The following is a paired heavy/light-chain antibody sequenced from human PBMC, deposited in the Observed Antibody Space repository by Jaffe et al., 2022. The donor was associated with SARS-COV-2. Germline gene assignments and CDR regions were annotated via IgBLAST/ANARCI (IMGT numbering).Heavy chain of an antibody. Sequence: EVQLVESGGGLVKPGGSLRLSCAASGFTFSSYSMNWVRQAPGKGLEWVSSISSSSSYIYYADSVKGRFTISRDNAKNSLYLQMNSLRAEDTAVYYCAREFGPPGLRYFDWPYYYYGMDVWGQGTTVTVSS. V-gene: IGHV3-21*01. CDR2: ISSSSSYI. CDR1: GFTFSSYS. CDR3: AREFGPPGLRYFDWPYYYYGMDV. J-gene: IGHJ6*02. D-gene: IGHD3-9*01.
Light chain of an antibody. Sequence: DIQMTQSPSSVSASVGDRVTITCRASQGISSWLAWYQQKPGKAPKLLIYAASSLQSGVPSRFSGSGSGTDFTLTISSLQPEDFATYYCQQANSFPQTFGQGTKLEIK. J-gene: IGKJ2*01. V-gene: IGKV1-12*01. CDR2: AAS. CDR3: QQANSFPQT. CDR1: QGISSW.